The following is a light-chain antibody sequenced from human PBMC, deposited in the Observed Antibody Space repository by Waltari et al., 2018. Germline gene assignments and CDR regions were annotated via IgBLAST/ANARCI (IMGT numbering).Light chain of an antibody. J-gene: IGKJ2*01. Sequence: EIVLTQSPATLSLSPGERAPLSCRASQSVSSYLGWYQQKPGQAPRLLIYEASNRATGIPARFSGSGSGTDFTLTISSLEPEDFAVYYCQHRIDWPHTFGQGTKLEIK. CDR3: QHRIDWPHT. V-gene: IGKV3-11*01. CDR1: QSVSSY. CDR2: EAS.